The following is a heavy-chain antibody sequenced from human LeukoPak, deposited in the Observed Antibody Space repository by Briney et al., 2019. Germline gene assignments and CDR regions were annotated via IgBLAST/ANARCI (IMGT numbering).Heavy chain of an antibody. V-gene: IGHV3-74*01. J-gene: IGHJ6*03. CDR1: GFTFSGYW. Sequence: GGSLRLSCAASGFTFSGYWMHWVRHAPGKGLVWVSRINGDGSSTTYADSVKGRLTISRDNAKNSLYLQMNSLRAEDAAVYYCAKGAAGGGGVTNYYYYYMDVWGKGTTVTVSS. CDR2: INGDGSST. D-gene: IGHD3-3*01. CDR3: AKGAAGGGGVTNYYYYYMDV.